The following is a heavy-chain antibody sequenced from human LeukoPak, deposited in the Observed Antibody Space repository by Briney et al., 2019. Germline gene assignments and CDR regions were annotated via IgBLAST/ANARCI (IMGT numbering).Heavy chain of an antibody. Sequence: GESLKISCKGSGYSFSSYWIGWVRQMPGKGLEWMGIIYPGDSDTRYSPSFQGQVTISADQSISTAYLQWSSLKASDTAMYYCARSPYCTNGVCYLFDPWGQGTLVTVSS. CDR3: ARSPYCTNGVCYLFDP. J-gene: IGHJ5*02. CDR1: GYSFSSYW. V-gene: IGHV5-51*01. CDR2: IYPGDSDT. D-gene: IGHD2-8*01.